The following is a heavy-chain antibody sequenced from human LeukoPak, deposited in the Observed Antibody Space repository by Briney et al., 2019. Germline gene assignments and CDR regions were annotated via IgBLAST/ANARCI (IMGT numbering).Heavy chain of an antibody. CDR1: GYTFTSYG. CDR3: ARDLPAYCTNGVCSDY. V-gene: IGHV1-18*01. Sequence: GASVTVSCKASGYTFTSYGISWVRQAPGQGLEWMGWISAYNGNTNYAQKLQGRVTMTTDTSTSTAYMELRSLRSDDTAVYYCARDLPAYCTNGVCSDYWGQGTLVTVSS. CDR2: ISAYNGNT. J-gene: IGHJ4*02. D-gene: IGHD2-8*01.